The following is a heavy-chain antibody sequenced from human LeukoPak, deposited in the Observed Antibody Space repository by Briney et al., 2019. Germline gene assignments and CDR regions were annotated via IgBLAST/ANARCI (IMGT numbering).Heavy chain of an antibody. V-gene: IGHV1-24*01. CDR2: VDPDDGQR. CDR3: AAVSGHYTLLDA. Sequence: GASVKVSCKISGYTLSDISMHWVRQAPGKGLEWMGGVDPDDGQRIYAQKFQGRVTMTEDTSTNTAYMELSRLRSEDTAVYYCAAVSGHYTLLDAWGQGALVTVST. CDR1: GYTLSDIS. D-gene: IGHD4-11*01. J-gene: IGHJ5*02.